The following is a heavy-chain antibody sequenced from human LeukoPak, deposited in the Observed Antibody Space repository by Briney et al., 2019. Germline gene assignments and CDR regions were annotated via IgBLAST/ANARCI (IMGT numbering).Heavy chain of an antibody. D-gene: IGHD3-16*01. J-gene: IGHJ6*03. CDR3: ARGGRARDYYYYYYMDV. CDR2: ISAYNGNT. V-gene: IGHV1-18*01. Sequence: ASVKLSCKASGYTFTCYGISWVRQAPGQGLEWMGWISAYNGNTNYAQKLQGRVTMTTDTSTSTAYMELRSLRSDDTAVYYCARGGRARDYYYYYYMDVWGKGTTVTVSS. CDR1: GYTFTCYG.